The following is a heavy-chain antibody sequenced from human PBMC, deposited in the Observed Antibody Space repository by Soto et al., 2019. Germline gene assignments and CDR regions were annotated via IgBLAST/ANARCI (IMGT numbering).Heavy chain of an antibody. D-gene: IGHD2-15*01. Sequence: PSETLSLTCTVSGGSISSYYWSWIRQPAGKGLEWIGRIYTSGSTNYNPSLKSRVTMSVDTSKNQFSLKLSSVTAADTAVYYCARARPLLAQSRYNWFDPWGQGTLVTVSS. CDR2: IYTSGST. V-gene: IGHV4-4*07. J-gene: IGHJ5*02. CDR1: GGSISSYY. CDR3: ARARPLLAQSRYNWFDP.